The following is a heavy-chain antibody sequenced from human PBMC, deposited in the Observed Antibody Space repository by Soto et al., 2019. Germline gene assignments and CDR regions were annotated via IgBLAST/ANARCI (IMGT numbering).Heavy chain of an antibody. Sequence: GGSLRLSCTASGFTFGDFAMSWFRQAPGKGMEWVGFIKSKAYGGTIEYAASVKGRFTISRDDSKSIAYLQMNSLKTEDTALYYCTIYSRSLLVGSGVSCGPAILVTVSS. CDR1: GFTFGDFA. CDR2: IKSKAYGGTI. D-gene: IGHD2-8*02. CDR3: TIYSRSLLVGSGVS. V-gene: IGHV3-49*03. J-gene: IGHJ5*01.